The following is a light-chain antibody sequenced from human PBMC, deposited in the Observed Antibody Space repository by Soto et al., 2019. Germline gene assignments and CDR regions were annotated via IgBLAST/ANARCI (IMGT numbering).Light chain of an antibody. V-gene: IGKV3-15*01. Sequence: EIVMTQSPATLSVSPGERATLSCRASQSVSSNLAGYQQKPGQAPRLLIYGASTRATGIPARFSGSGSGTEFTLTISSRQSEDFAVYYCQQYNNCPQTFGQGTKVEI. J-gene: IGKJ1*01. CDR3: QQYNNCPQT. CDR2: GAS. CDR1: QSVSSN.